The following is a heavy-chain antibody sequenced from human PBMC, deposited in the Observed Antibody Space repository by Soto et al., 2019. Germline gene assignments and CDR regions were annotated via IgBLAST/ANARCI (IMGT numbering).Heavy chain of an antibody. D-gene: IGHD4-17*01. J-gene: IGHJ4*02. CDR2: ISSSSSYI. CDR3: ARRNGDYEYDY. CDR1: GFTFSSYT. V-gene: IGHV3-21*01. Sequence: EVQLVESGGGLVKPGGSLRLSCAASGFTFSSYTINWVRQAPGKGLEWVSSISSSSSYIYYADSVKGRFTISRDNAKNSRYLQMNSLRAEDTAVYYCARRNGDYEYDYWGQGTLVTVSS.